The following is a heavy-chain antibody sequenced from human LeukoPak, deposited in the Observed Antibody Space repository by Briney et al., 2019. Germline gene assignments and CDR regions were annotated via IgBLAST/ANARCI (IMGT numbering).Heavy chain of an antibody. CDR2: INPDNGGT. D-gene: IGHD1-1*01. J-gene: IGHJ4*02. Sequence: ASVKVSCKASGFRVSDYLIHWIRQAPGQGPQYMGWINPDNGGTHYSQHFQVRVTMTRDTSVSTVYMELTCLSSDDTAVYFCARGLFGTTWFDFWGQGTLVTVSS. V-gene: IGHV1-2*02. CDR3: ARGLFGTTWFDF. CDR1: GFRVSDYL.